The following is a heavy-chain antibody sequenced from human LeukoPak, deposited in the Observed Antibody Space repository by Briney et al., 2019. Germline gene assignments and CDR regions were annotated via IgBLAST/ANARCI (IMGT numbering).Heavy chain of an antibody. CDR2: ISYDGSNK. CDR3: ARDQGYSGYDHFDY. J-gene: IGHJ4*02. Sequence: PGRSLRLSCAASGFTFSSYAMHWVRQAPGKGLEWVAVISYDGSNKYYADSVKGRFTISRDNSKNTLYLQMNSLRAEDTAVYYCARDQGYSGYDHFDYWGQGTLVTVSS. V-gene: IGHV3-30*04. D-gene: IGHD5-12*01. CDR1: GFTFSSYA.